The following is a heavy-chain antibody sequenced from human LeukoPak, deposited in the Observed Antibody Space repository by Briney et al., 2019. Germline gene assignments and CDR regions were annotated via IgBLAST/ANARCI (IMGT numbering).Heavy chain of an antibody. D-gene: IGHD1-26*01. J-gene: IGHJ5*02. Sequence: PSETLSLTCTVSGYSISSGYYWGWIRQLPGKGLEWIGSIYHSGSTYYNPSLKSRVTISVDTSKNQFSLKLSSVTAADTAVYYCARASYSGSYSWFDPWGQGTLVTVSS. CDR3: ARASYSGSYSWFDP. CDR2: IYHSGST. V-gene: IGHV4-38-2*02. CDR1: GYSISSGYY.